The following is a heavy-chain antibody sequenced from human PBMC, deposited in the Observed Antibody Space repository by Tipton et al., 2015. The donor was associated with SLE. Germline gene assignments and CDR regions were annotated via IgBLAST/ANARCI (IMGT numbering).Heavy chain of an antibody. D-gene: IGHD2/OR15-2a*01. Sequence: TLSLTCFVSGGSISPYYWAWIRQPPGRGLEWIGCINYSGITNYNPSLESRVTISVDTSKNQFSLNLNSATAADTAVYYCARYLRGYFYDSYYFDYWGQGTLVTVSS. CDR3: ARYLRGYFYDSYYFDY. J-gene: IGHJ4*02. V-gene: IGHV4-59*01. CDR1: GGSISPYY. CDR2: INYSGIT.